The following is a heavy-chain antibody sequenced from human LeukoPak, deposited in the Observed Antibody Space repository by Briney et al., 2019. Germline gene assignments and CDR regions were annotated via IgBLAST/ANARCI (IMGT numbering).Heavy chain of an antibody. CDR2: IYYSGST. Sequence: SETLSLTCTVSGGSISSGGYYWSWIRQHPGKGLEWIGYIYYSGSTYYNPSLKSRVTISVDTSKNQFSLKLSSVTAADTAVYYCATQYYYDSSGYFDYWGQGTLVTVSS. CDR3: ATQYYYDSSGYFDY. D-gene: IGHD3-22*01. CDR1: GGSISSGGYY. V-gene: IGHV4-31*03. J-gene: IGHJ4*02.